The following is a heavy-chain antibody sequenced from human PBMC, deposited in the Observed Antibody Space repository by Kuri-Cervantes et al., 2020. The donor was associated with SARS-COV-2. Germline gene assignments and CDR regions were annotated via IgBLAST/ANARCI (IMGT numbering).Heavy chain of an antibody. CDR2: IYYSGST. J-gene: IGHJ4*02. Sequence: SETLSLTCTVSGGSISSGGYYWSWIRQHPGKGLEWIGYIYYSGSTYYNPSLKSLVTISVDTSKNQFSLKLSSVTAADTAVYYCARDTWCSGGSCYPFDYWGQGTLVTVSS. CDR1: GGSISSGGYY. D-gene: IGHD2-15*01. CDR3: ARDTWCSGGSCYPFDY. V-gene: IGHV4-31*01.